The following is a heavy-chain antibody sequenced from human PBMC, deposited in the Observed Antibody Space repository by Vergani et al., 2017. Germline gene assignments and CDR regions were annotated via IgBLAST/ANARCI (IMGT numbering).Heavy chain of an antibody. D-gene: IGHD3-22*01. CDR1: GFTFSSYW. V-gene: IGHV3-7*01. CDR3: ASIWFYDSSGYYQLFDY. CDR2: IKQDGSEK. Sequence: EVQLVESGGGLVQPGGSLRLSCAASGFTFSSYWMSWVRQAPGKGLEWVANIKQDGSEKYYVDSVKGRFAISRDNAKNSLYLQMNSLRAEDTAVYYCASIWFYDSSGYYQLFDYWGQGTLVTVSS. J-gene: IGHJ4*02.